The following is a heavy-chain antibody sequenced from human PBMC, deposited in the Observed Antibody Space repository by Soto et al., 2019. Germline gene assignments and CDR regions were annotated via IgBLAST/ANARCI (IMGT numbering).Heavy chain of an antibody. D-gene: IGHD6-6*01. CDR1: GYSFTSYW. V-gene: IGHV5-51*01. CDR3: ARGKMEAARPYYYYYYGMDV. J-gene: IGHJ6*02. CDR2: IYPGDSDT. Sequence: GESLKISCKGSGYSFTSYWIGWVRQMPGKGLEWMGIIYPGDSDTRYSPSFQGQVTISADKSISTAYLQWSSLKASDTAMYYCARGKMEAARPYYYYYYGMDVWGQGTTVTVSS.